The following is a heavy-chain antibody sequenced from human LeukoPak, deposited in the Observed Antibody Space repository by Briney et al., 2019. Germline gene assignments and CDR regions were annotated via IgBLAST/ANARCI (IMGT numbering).Heavy chain of an antibody. J-gene: IGHJ4*02. CDR1: GFTFSSYA. CDR2: ISSSGGST. D-gene: IGHD4/OR15-4a*01. V-gene: IGHV3-23*01. CDR3: ARRAGAYSHPYDY. Sequence: GGSLRLSCAASGFTFSSYAMSWVRQAPGKGLEWVSAISSSGGSTYYADSVKGRFTISRDNSKNTLYLQMNSLRAEDTAVYYCARRAGAYSHPYDYWGQGTLVTVSS.